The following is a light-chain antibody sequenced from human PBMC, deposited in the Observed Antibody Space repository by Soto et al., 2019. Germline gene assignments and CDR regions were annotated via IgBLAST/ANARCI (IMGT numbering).Light chain of an antibody. CDR1: QGIRND. J-gene: IGKJ4*01. V-gene: IGKV1-6*01. Sequence: AIQMTQSPSSLSASVGDRVTITCRASQGIRNDLGWYQQKPGKAPKLLIYAASTLQSGVPSRFSSSGSGTDFTLTISSLHPEDFATYYCLQDDNYPLTFGGGTKVEIK. CDR2: AAS. CDR3: LQDDNYPLT.